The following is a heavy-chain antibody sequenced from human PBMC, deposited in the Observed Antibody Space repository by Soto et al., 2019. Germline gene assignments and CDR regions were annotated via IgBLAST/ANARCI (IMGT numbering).Heavy chain of an antibody. CDR3: ERNHRQYYYDSSGLNWFDP. Sequence: GESLKISCKGSGYSFTSYWISWVRQMPGKGLEWMGRIDPSDSYTNYSPSFQGHVTISADKSISTAYLQWSSLKASDTAMYYCERNHRQYYYDSSGLNWFDPWGQGTLVTVSS. D-gene: IGHD3-22*01. J-gene: IGHJ5*02. CDR1: GYSFTSYW. CDR2: IDPSDSYT. V-gene: IGHV5-10-1*01.